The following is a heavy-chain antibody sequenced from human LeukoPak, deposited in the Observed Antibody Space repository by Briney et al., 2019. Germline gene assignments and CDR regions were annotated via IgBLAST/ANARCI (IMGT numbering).Heavy chain of an antibody. CDR3: ARHSTHGAFDI. Sequence: SETLSLTCTVSGGSISSSGFYWSWVRQPPGGGLEWIGSIYYSGSTYYYPSLKSRVTISVDTSKDQFSLKLNSVTAADTAVYYCARHSTHGAFDIWGQGTMVAVSS. D-gene: IGHD3-3*02. V-gene: IGHV4-39*01. CDR2: IYYSGST. J-gene: IGHJ3*02. CDR1: GGSISSSGFY.